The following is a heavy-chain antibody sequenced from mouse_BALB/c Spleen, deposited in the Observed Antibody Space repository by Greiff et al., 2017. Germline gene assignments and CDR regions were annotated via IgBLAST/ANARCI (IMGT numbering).Heavy chain of an antibody. CDR3: ARGPQYYYGRDYYAMDY. J-gene: IGHJ4*01. CDR2: IWSGGST. D-gene: IGHD1-1*01. Sequence: QVQLQQSGPGLVQPSQSLSITCTVSGFSLTSYGVHWVRQSPGKGLEWLGVIWSGGSTDYNAAFISRLSISKDNSKSQVFFKMNSLQANDTAIYYCARGPQYYYGRDYYAMDYWGQGTSVTVSS. V-gene: IGHV2-2*02. CDR1: GFSLTSYG.